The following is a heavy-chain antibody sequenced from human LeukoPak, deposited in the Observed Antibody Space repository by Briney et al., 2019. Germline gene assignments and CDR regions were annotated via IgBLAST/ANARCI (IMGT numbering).Heavy chain of an antibody. CDR1: GFTFSSYA. CDR3: ARSRNTDSMADAFDI. Sequence: GGSLRLSCAASGFTFSSYAMHWVRQAPGKGLEWVAVISYDGSNKYYADSVKGRFTISRDNSKNTLYLQMNSLRAEDTAVYYCARSRNTDSMADAFDIWGQGTMVTVSS. J-gene: IGHJ3*02. V-gene: IGHV3-30-3*01. D-gene: IGHD2/OR15-2a*01. CDR2: ISYDGSNK.